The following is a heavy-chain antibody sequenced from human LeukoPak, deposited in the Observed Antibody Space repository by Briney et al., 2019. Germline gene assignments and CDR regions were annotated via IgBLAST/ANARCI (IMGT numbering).Heavy chain of an antibody. V-gene: IGHV3-7*01. J-gene: IGHJ4*02. Sequence: PGRSLRLSCAASGFTFSSYWMSWVRQAPGKGLEWVANIKQDGSEKYYVDSVKGRFTISRDNANNSLYLQMNSLRAEDTAVYYCASEGLDSSGWTDWGQGTLVTVSS. CDR1: GFTFSSYW. CDR2: IKQDGSEK. D-gene: IGHD6-25*01. CDR3: ASEGLDSSGWTD.